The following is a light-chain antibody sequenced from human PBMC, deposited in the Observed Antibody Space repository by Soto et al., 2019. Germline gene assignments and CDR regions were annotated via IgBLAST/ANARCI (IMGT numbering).Light chain of an antibody. CDR1: QSVSSY. V-gene: IGKV3-20*01. J-gene: IGKJ1*01. CDR3: QQYGSSRT. Sequence: EIVWTQSPATLSLSPGERATLSCRASQSVSSYLAWYQQKPDQSPRLLIYATSTRAAGIPDRFSGSGSGTDFTLTISRLEPDDFAVYYCQQYGSSRTFGQGTKVDI. CDR2: ATS.